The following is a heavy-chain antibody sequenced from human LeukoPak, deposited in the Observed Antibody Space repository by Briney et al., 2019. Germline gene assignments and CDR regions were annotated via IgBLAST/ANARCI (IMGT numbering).Heavy chain of an antibody. CDR2: INHSGST. V-gene: IGHV4-34*01. CDR1: GGSFSGYY. Sequence: SETLSLTCAVYGGSFSGYYWSWIRQPPGKGLEWIGEINHSGSTNHNPSLKSRVTISVDTSKNQFSLKLSSVTAADTAVYYCASLFNVRYYYYYMDVWGKGTTVTVSS. J-gene: IGHJ6*03. D-gene: IGHD3-16*02. CDR3: ASLFNVRYYYYYMDV.